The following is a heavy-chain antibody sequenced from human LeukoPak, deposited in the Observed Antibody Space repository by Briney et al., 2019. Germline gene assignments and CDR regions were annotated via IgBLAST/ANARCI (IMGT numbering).Heavy chain of an antibody. CDR1: GYIFTNYP. D-gene: IGHD2-15*01. J-gene: IGHJ4*02. CDR2: INTNTGNP. CDR3: ARDSCCSGGTCYSRVGY. Sequence: ASVKVSCKASGYIFTNYPMNWVRQAPGQGLEWMGWINTNTGNPTYAQGFTERFVFSWDTSVSTAYLQISSLKAEDTAVYYCARDSCCSGGTCYSRVGYWGQGTVVTVSS. V-gene: IGHV7-4-1*02.